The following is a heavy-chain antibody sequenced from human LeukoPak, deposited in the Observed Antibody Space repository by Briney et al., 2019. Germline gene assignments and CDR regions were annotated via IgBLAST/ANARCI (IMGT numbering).Heavy chain of an antibody. J-gene: IGHJ4*02. V-gene: IGHV4-59*12. CDR2: IYYSGST. CDR1: GGSISSYY. CDR3: ARARRGYSYGLDY. D-gene: IGHD5-18*01. Sequence: SETLSLTCTVSGGSISSYYWSWIRQPPGKGLEWIGYIYYSGSTNYNPSLKSRVTISVDTSKNQFSLKLSSVTAADTAVYYCARARRGYSYGLDYWGQGTLVTVSS.